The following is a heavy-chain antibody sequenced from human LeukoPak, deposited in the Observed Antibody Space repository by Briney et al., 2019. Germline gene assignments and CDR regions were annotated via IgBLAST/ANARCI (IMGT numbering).Heavy chain of an antibody. J-gene: IGHJ4*02. CDR1: GFTFSSYG. CDR2: ISSSGSAI. V-gene: IGHV3-48*03. D-gene: IGHD2-21*01. CDR3: ARDLADYSDY. Sequence: GGSLRLSCAASGFTFSSYGMNWVRQAPGKGLEWISYISSSGSAIYYADSVKGRFTISRDNAKNSLYLQMHSLRAEDTAVYYCARDLADYSDYWGQGTLVTVSS.